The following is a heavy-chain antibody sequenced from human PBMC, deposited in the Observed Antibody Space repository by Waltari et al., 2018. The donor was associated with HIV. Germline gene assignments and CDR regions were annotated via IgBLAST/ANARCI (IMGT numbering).Heavy chain of an antibody. CDR3: ARGYSSSRWIPLYH. V-gene: IGHV3-33*01. D-gene: IGHD6-6*01. CDR2: CWADVAEI. CDR1: GFTFSNFA. Sequence: QVQLVESGGGVVQPGTSLTLSCAVSGFTFSNFAIHWVRQSTGKGLEWLAVCWADVAEISYADSVKGRFTVSKDSSQKTLYLHLTSLRAEDTALYYCARGYSSSRWIPLYHWGRGTLVTVSS. J-gene: IGHJ4*02.